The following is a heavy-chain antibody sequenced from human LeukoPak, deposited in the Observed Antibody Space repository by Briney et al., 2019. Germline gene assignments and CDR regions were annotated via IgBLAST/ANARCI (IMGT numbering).Heavy chain of an antibody. V-gene: IGHV4-31*11. Sequence: SETLSLTCAVSGDFVTSGVCFWTWIRQLPVKGLEGIGSISNSGTTSYNPSLKSRVSIPLDTSTNHFPLRLGSVTAADTAVYFCARDVVVTSIPDAFDIWGQETMVIVSS. D-gene: IGHD2/OR15-2a*01. CDR1: GDFVTSGVCF. J-gene: IGHJ3*02. CDR2: ISNSGTT. CDR3: ARDVVVTSIPDAFDI.